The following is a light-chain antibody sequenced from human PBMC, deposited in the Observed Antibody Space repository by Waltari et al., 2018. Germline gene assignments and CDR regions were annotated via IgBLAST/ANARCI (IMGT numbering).Light chain of an antibody. Sequence: QSALTQPASVSGSPGQSITISCTGTSRDIGFYIYVSWYQHHPGKAPKLIIYDVSERPSGVSNRFSGSKSGTTASLTISGLQAEDEADYYCNSYAGSSSWIFGGGTKLTVL. J-gene: IGLJ2*01. V-gene: IGLV2-14*03. CDR2: DVS. CDR3: NSYAGSSSWI. CDR1: SRDIGFYIY.